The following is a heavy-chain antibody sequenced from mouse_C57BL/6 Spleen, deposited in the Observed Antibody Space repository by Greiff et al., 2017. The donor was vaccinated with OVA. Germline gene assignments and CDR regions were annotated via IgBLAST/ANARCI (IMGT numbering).Heavy chain of an antibody. V-gene: IGHV1-72*01. CDR3: ARGGVITTVQYYFDY. CDR1: GYTFTSYW. D-gene: IGHD1-1*01. J-gene: IGHJ2*01. CDR2: IDPNSGGT. Sequence: QVQLQQPGAELVKPGASVKLSCKASGYTFTSYWMHWVKQRPGRGLEWIGRIDPNSGGTKYNEKFKSKATLTVDKPSSTAYMQLSSLTSEDAAVYDCARGGVITTVQYYFDYWGQGTTLTVAS.